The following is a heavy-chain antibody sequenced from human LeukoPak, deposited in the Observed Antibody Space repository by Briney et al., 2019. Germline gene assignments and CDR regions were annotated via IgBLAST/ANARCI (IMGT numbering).Heavy chain of an antibody. CDR3: ARVGLCSSTSCAYYYMDV. V-gene: IGHV1-69*05. J-gene: IGHJ6*03. D-gene: IGHD2-2*01. CDR1: GGAFSSYA. CDR2: IIPIFGTA. Sequence: GASVKVSCKASGGAFSSYAISWVRQAPGQGLEWMGGIIPIFGTANYAQKFQGRVTITTDESTSTAYMELSSLRSEDTAVYYCARVGLCSSTSCAYYYMDVWGKGTTVTVSS.